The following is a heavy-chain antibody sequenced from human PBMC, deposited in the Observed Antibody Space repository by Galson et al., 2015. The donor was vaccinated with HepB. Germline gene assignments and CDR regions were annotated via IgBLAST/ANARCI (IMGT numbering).Heavy chain of an antibody. V-gene: IGHV3-33*06. Sequence: LRLSCAASGFTFSSYGMHWVRQAPGKGLEGVAVIWYDGSNKYYADSVKGRFTISRDNSKNTLYLQMNSLRAEDTAVYYCAKEGRSSSSLHYWGQGTLVTVSS. CDR2: IWYDGSNK. J-gene: IGHJ4*02. CDR3: AKEGRSSSSLHY. D-gene: IGHD6-6*01. CDR1: GFTFSSYG.